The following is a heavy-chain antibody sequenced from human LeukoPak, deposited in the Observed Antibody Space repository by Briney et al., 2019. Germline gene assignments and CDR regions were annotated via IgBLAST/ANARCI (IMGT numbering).Heavy chain of an antibody. CDR2: ISWDGGST. J-gene: IGHJ6*03. Sequence: GGSLRLSCAASGFTFDDYTMHWVRQAPGKGLEWVSLISWDGGSTYYADSVKGRFTISRDNSKNTLYLQMNSLRAEDTAVYYCAREAEYSSSYYMDVWGKGTTVTVSS. D-gene: IGHD6-6*01. V-gene: IGHV3-43*01. CDR3: AREAEYSSSYYMDV. CDR1: GFTFDDYT.